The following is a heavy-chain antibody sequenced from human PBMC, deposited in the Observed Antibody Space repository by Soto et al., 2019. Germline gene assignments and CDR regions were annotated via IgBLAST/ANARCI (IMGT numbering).Heavy chain of an antibody. CDR2: IIPIFGTA. CDR3: ARAPRAPYCSSTSCYSAAFDI. V-gene: IGHV1-69*13. J-gene: IGHJ3*02. D-gene: IGHD2-2*01. Sequence: SVKVSCKASGGTFSSYAISWVRQAPGQGLEWMGGIIPIFGTANYAQKFQGRVMITADESTSTAYMELSSLRSEDTAVYYCARAPRAPYCSSTSCYSAAFDIWGQGTMVTVSS. CDR1: GGTFSSYA.